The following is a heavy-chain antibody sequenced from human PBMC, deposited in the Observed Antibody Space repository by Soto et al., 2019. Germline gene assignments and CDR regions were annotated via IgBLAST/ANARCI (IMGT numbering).Heavy chain of an antibody. J-gene: IGHJ4*02. D-gene: IGHD4-17*01. CDR1: GFTFSSYN. CDR3: ARASHDYGALDY. Sequence: EVQLVGSGGGLVKPGGSLRLSCTASGFTFSSYNMIWVRQAPGKGLEWVSYISTWSSYSFYADSVKGRFTISRDNSENSLYLQLDSLRDEDTAVYYCARASHDYGALDYWGQGALVTVSS. CDR2: ISTWSSYS. V-gene: IGHV3-21*02.